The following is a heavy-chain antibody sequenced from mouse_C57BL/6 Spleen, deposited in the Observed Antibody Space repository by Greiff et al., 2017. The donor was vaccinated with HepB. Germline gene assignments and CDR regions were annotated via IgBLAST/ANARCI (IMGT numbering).Heavy chain of an antibody. V-gene: IGHV1-64*01. D-gene: IGHD2-3*01. CDR3: ARDGYYSYWYFDV. CDR2: IHPNSGST. CDR1: GYTFTSYW. J-gene: IGHJ1*03. Sequence: QVQLQQSGAELVKPGASVKLSCKASGYTFTSYWMHWVKQRPGQGLEWIGMIHPNSGSTNYNEKFKSKATLTVDKSSSTAYMQLSSLTSEDSAVYYCARDGYYSYWYFDVWGTGTTVTVSS.